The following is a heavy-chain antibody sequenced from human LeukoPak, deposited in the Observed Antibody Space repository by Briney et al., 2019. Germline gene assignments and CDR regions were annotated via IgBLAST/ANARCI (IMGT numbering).Heavy chain of an antibody. V-gene: IGHV4-59*01. Sequence: PSETLSLTCTVSGGSISSYYWSWIRQPPGKGLEWIGYIYYSGSTNYNPSLKSRVTISVDTSKNQFSLKLSSVTAADTAVYYCTRYYYGSGSSEYYYYMDVWGKGTTVTASS. CDR3: TRYYYGSGSSEYYYYMDV. CDR1: GGSISSYY. J-gene: IGHJ6*03. CDR2: IYYSGST. D-gene: IGHD3-10*01.